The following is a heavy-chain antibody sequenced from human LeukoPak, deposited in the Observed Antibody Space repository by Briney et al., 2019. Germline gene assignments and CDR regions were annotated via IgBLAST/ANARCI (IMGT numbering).Heavy chain of an antibody. V-gene: IGHV4-39*01. Sequence: PSETLSLTCTVSGGSISSSSYYWGWIRQPPGKGLEWIGSIYYSGSTYYNPSLKSRVTVSVDTSKNQFSLKLSSVTAADTAVYYCARQCSGGSCYSGYWGQGTLVTVSS. D-gene: IGHD2-15*01. CDR2: IYYSGST. CDR3: ARQCSGGSCYSGY. CDR1: GGSISSSSYY. J-gene: IGHJ4*02.